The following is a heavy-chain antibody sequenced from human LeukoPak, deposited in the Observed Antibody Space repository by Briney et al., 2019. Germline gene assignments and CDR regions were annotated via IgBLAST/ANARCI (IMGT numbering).Heavy chain of an antibody. D-gene: IGHD3-10*01. CDR3: ARDVWFGEFAIDY. V-gene: IGHV3-30*04. CDR2: ISYDGSNK. J-gene: IGHJ4*02. CDR1: GFTFSSYA. Sequence: GGSLRLSCAASGFTFSSYAMHWVRQAPGKGLEWVAVISYDGSNKYYADSVKGRFTISRDNSKNTLYLQMNSLRAEDTAVYYCARDVWFGEFAIDYWGQGTLVTVSS.